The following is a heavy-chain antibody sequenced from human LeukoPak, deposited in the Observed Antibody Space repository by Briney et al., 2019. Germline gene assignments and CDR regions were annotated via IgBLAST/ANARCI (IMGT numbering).Heavy chain of an antibody. V-gene: IGHV1-2*02. CDR3: ARDEGSGYYLYYFDY. J-gene: IGHJ4*02. CDR1: GYTFTDYY. CDR2: INPNSGGT. D-gene: IGHD3-22*01. Sequence: ASVRVSCKASGYTFTDYYLHWVRQAPGHGLEWMGWINPNSGGTNYAQKFQGRVTMTRDTSITTAYMELNRLRSDDTAVYYCARDEGSGYYLYYFDYWGQGTLVTVSS.